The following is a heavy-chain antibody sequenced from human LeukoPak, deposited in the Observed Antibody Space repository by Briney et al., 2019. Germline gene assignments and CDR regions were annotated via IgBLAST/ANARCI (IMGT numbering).Heavy chain of an antibody. CDR2: IYYSGST. Sequence: SETLSLTCTVSGGSISSGDYYWSWIRQPPGKGLEWIGYIYYSGSTYYNPSLKSRVTISVDTSKNQFSLKLSSVTAADTAVYYCARDPGAMITFGGVSTNWGQGTLVTVSS. CDR3: ARDPGAMITFGGVSTN. J-gene: IGHJ4*02. V-gene: IGHV4-30-4*01. CDR1: GGSISSGDYY. D-gene: IGHD3-16*01.